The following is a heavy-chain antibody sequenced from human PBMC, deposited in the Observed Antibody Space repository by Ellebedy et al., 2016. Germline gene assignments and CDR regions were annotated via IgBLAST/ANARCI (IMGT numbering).Heavy chain of an antibody. J-gene: IGHJ6*02. CDR1: GAALSSSF. D-gene: IGHD3-22*01. Sequence: SETLSLXXTVSGAALSSSFWSWVRQPPGRGLEWIGFIPPSGKNSNYSPSLRSRLTMSLDTSKSQVSLTLRSLTAADTAVYYCARADSSGYYPGYYFGFDVWGQGTTVTVSS. CDR3: ARADSSGYYPGYYFGFDV. V-gene: IGHV4-4*09. CDR2: IPPSGKNS.